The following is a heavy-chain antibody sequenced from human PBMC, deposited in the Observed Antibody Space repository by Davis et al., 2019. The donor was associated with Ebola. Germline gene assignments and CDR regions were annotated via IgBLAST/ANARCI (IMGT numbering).Heavy chain of an antibody. D-gene: IGHD6-19*01. CDR2: ISSSGDKI. Sequence: GGSLRLSCAVSGVTFRNYVMSWVRQAPGKGLEWVSGISSSGDKIYYADSVKGWFTISRDNSKNTLYLQMNSLRPEDTAVYYCATTQWLREFDNWGQGTLVTVSS. CDR1: GVTFRNYV. V-gene: IGHV3-23*01. CDR3: ATTQWLREFDN. J-gene: IGHJ4*02.